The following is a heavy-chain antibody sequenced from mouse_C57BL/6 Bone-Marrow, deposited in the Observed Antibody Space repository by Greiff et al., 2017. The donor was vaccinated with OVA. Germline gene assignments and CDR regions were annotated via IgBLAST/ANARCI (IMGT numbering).Heavy chain of an antibody. Sequence: EVKLVESGGGLVQPKGSLKLSCAASGFSFNTYAMNWVRQAPGKGLEWVARIRSKSNNYATYYADSVKDRFTISRDDSESMLYLNMKNLKTEDTAMYSCVRRGYDGSFAYWGQGTLVTVSA. CDR1: GFSFNTYA. CDR2: IRSKSNNYAT. V-gene: IGHV10-1*01. J-gene: IGHJ3*01. CDR3: VRRGYDGSFAY. D-gene: IGHD2-2*01.